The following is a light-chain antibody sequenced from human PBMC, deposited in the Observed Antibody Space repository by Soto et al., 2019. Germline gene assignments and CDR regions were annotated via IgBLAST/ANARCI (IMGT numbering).Light chain of an antibody. CDR3: QQYDNWPPIT. Sequence: ELVLTQSPGTLSLSPGARAPLSCRARQSVSSIYLAWYQQNPGQAPRLLIYGASSRATGIPARFSGSGSGTEFTLTISSLQSEDFAVYYCQQYDNWPPITFGQGTRLEIK. CDR1: QSVSSIY. CDR2: GAS. V-gene: IGKV3-20*01. J-gene: IGKJ5*01.